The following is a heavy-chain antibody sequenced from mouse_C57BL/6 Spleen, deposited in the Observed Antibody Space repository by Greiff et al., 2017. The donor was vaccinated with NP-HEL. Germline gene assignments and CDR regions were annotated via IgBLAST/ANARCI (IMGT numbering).Heavy chain of an antibody. CDR2: ISSGGDYI. V-gene: IGHV5-9-1*02. Sequence: EVKLVESGEGLVKPGGSLKLSCAASGFTFSSYAMSWVRQTPEKRLEWVAYISSGGDYIYYADTVKGRFTISRDNARNTLYLQMSSLKSEDTAMYYCTREGYYDYDEGGYFDYWGQGTTLTVSS. CDR3: TREGYYDYDEGGYFDY. D-gene: IGHD2-4*01. J-gene: IGHJ2*01. CDR1: GFTFSSYA.